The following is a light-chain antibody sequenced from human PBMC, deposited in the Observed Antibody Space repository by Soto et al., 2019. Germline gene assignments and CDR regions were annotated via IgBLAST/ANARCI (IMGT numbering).Light chain of an antibody. CDR1: QSVSTN. Sequence: IVLTQSPAALSVSPGERATLSCRASQSVSTNLAWYQQKPGQPPRLLIYGASTRATGVPARFSGSGSGTEFTLTISSMQSEDVAVYYCQQYNAWPSRTFGPGTKVDIK. J-gene: IGKJ2*02. CDR3: QQYNAWPSRT. V-gene: IGKV3-15*01. CDR2: GAS.